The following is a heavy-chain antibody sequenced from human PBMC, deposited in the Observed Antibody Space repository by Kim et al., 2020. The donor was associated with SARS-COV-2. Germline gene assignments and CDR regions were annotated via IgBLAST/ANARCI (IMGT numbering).Heavy chain of an antibody. CDR3: ARVTYGSASHYYFDF. CDR2: ISGVNDYT. J-gene: IGHJ4*02. Sequence: GGSLRLSCAASRFTFSDYYISWIRQAPGKGLEWVSYISGVNDYTRYADSVKGRFTISRDNAKNSLYLQMDSLRAEDTALYYCARVTYGSASHYYFDFWGQGTLVTVSS. V-gene: IGHV3-11*05. D-gene: IGHD3-10*01. CDR1: RFTFSDYY.